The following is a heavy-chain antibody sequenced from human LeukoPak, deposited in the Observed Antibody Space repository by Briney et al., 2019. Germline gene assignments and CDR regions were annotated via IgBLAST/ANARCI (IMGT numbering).Heavy chain of an antibody. CDR3: AKSIVGATDNWFDP. CDR1: GFTFDDYA. CDR2: ISWNSGSI. Sequence: TGGSLRLSCAASGFTFDDYAMHWVRQAPGKGLEWVSGISWNSGSIGYADSVKGRFTISRDNAKNSLYLQMNSLRAEDTAVYYCAKSIVGATDNWFDPWGQETLVTVSS. D-gene: IGHD1-26*01. J-gene: IGHJ5*02. V-gene: IGHV3-9*01.